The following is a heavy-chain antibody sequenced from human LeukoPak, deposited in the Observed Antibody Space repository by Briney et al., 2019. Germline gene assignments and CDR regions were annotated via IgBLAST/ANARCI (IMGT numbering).Heavy chain of an antibody. V-gene: IGHV3-33*01. CDR2: IWYDGSNK. D-gene: IGHD4-17*01. J-gene: IGHJ3*02. Sequence: PGGSLRLSCAASGFTFSSYGMHWVRQAPGKGLEWVAVIWYDGSNKYYADSVEGRFTISRDNSKSTLYLQMNSLRAEYTAVYYCARENGDYDGPDDAFDIWGQGTMVTVSS. CDR1: GFTFSSYG. CDR3: ARENGDYDGPDDAFDI.